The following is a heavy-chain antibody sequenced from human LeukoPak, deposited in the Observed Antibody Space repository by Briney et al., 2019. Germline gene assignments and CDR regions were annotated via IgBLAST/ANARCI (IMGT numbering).Heavy chain of an antibody. V-gene: IGHV1-2*02. CDR1: GYTFTGYY. J-gene: IGHJ4*02. D-gene: IGHD2-2*01. Sequence: GASVKVSCKASGYTFTGYYMHWVRQAPGQGLEWMGWINPNSGGTNYAQEFQGRVTMTRDTSISTAYMELSRLRSDDTAVYYCATAMPTIIVVVPAAMDFDYWGQGTLVTVSS. CDR2: INPNSGGT. CDR3: ATAMPTIIVVVPAAMDFDY.